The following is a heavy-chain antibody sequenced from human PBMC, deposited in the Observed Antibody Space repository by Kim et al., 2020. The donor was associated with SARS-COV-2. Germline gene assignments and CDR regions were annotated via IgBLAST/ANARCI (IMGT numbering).Heavy chain of an antibody. Sequence: GGSLRLSCAASGFTFSNYAMTWVRQAPGRGLEWVSTIGSGVTNTYYADSVKGRFTISRDNYKNTLYLQMTSLRAEDTALYYCVKGGRLMYSDYWGQGTLVTVSS. J-gene: IGHJ4*02. CDR2: IGSGVTNT. CDR3: VKGGRLMYSDY. CDR1: GFTFSNYA. V-gene: IGHV3-23*01. D-gene: IGHD6-25*01.